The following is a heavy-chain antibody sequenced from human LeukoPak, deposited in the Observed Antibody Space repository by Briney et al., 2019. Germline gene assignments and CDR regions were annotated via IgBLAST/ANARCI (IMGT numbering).Heavy chain of an antibody. CDR2: IYYSGST. CDR1: GGSISSNSYY. CDR3: ARQLLTTVVTPLFDY. D-gene: IGHD4-23*01. Sequence: SETLSITCAVSGGSISSNSYYWGWIRHPPGKALESIGSIYYSGSTYYNPSLKSRVTISVDTSKNQFSLKLSSVTAADTAVYYCARQLLTTVVTPLFDYWGQGTLVTVSS. V-gene: IGHV4-39*01. J-gene: IGHJ4*02.